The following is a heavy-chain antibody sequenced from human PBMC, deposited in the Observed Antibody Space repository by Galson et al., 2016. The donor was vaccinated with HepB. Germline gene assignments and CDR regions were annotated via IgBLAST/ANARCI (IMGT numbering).Heavy chain of an antibody. Sequence: SLRLSCAASGFSFRTSSMNWVRQASGKGLEWVSPISSSTTYIYYADSLKGRFTISRDDAKNSLYLQMNSLRAEDTAVYYCARVLGGAISGSFDLWGQGTMVTVSS. V-gene: IGHV3-21*01. CDR2: ISSSTTYI. CDR1: GFSFRTSS. D-gene: IGHD3-16*02. CDR3: ARVLGGAISGSFDL. J-gene: IGHJ3*01.